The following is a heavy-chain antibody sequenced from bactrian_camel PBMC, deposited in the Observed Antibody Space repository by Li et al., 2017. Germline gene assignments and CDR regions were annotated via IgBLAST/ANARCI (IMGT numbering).Heavy chain of an antibody. CDR3: AAEKTVGVAPMCPFLYGW. J-gene: IGHJ6*01. CDR2: IWRYGGNT. D-gene: IGHD5*01. Sequence: VQLVESGGGSVQAGGSLRLSCVVSGDAFTSSCVAWFRQGPGKEREGVAAIWRYGGNTYYSDSVKGRFTISHEHFHDNATDMLALQMNRLNPGDTATYYCAAEKTVGVAPMCPFLYGWWGQGTQVTVS. CDR1: GDAFTSSC. V-gene: IGHV3-3*01.